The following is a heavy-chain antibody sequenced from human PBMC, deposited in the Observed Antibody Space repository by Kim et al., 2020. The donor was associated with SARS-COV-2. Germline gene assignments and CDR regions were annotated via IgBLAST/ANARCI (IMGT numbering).Heavy chain of an antibody. V-gene: IGHV3-9*01. Sequence: ADSVKGRFTISRDNDKNSLYLQMNSLRAEDTALYYCARVQGGYSSSWYDYWGRGTLVTVSS. J-gene: IGHJ4*02. D-gene: IGHD6-13*01. CDR3: ARVQGGYSSSWYDY.